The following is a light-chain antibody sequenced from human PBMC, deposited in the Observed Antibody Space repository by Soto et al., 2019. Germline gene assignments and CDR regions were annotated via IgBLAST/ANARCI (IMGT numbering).Light chain of an antibody. J-gene: IGKJ2*01. CDR3: QQRSTLT. CDR2: DAS. V-gene: IGKV3-11*01. CDR1: QRVSNY. Sequence: EIVLTQSPATLSLSPGERATLSCRASQRVSNYFAWYQQKPGQAPRLLIYDASNRASGIPARFSGSGSGTDFTLTISSLEPEDFEVYYCQQRSTLTFGQGTKLEIK.